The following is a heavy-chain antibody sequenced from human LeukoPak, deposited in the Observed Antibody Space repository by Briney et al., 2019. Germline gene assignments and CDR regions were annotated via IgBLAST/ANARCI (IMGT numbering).Heavy chain of an antibody. V-gene: IGHV3-23*01. CDR1: GFTFSSFA. Sequence: PGGSLRLSCAASGFTFSSFAMSWVRQAPGKGLEWVSAISGSGGSTYYADSVKGRFTISRDNSKNTLYLQVNSLRAEDTAVYYCAIGDCGSTSCYIDCWGQGTLVTVSS. CDR3: AIGDCGSTSCYIDC. J-gene: IGHJ4*02. D-gene: IGHD2-2*01. CDR2: ISGSGGST.